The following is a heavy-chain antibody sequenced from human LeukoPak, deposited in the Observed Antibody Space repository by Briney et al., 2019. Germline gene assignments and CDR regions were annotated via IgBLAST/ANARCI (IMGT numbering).Heavy chain of an antibody. J-gene: IGHJ6*03. CDR3: ARREPTVTTSKPYYYYYYMDV. D-gene: IGHD4-17*01. CDR1: GGSISSYY. Sequence: PSETLSLTCTVSGGSISSYYWSWIRQPPGKGLEWIGYIYYSGSTNYNPSLKSRVTISVDTSKNQFSLKLSSVTAADTAVYYCARREPTVTTSKPYYYYYYMDVWGKGTTVTVSS. CDR2: IYYSGST. V-gene: IGHV4-59*01.